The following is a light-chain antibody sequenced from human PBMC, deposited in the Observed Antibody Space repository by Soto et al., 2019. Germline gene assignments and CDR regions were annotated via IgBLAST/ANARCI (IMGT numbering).Light chain of an antibody. CDR3: QQYNTWPRT. V-gene: IGKV3-15*01. Sequence: ETVMTPSPATLSVSPGERATLSCRASQSVSSNLAWYQQKPGQAPRLLIYGASTRATGIPARFSGSGPGTEFTLTISSLQSEDFAVYYCQQYNTWPRTLGKGNKVDIK. CDR2: GAS. J-gene: IGKJ1*01. CDR1: QSVSSN.